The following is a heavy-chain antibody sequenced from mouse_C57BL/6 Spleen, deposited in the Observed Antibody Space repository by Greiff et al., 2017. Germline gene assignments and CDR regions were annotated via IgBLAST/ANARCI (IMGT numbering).Heavy chain of an antibody. CDR2: ISSGSSTI. V-gene: IGHV5-17*01. J-gene: IGHJ4*01. Sequence: DVMLVESGGGLVKPGGSLKLSCAASGFTFSDYGMHWVRQAPEKGLEWVAYISSGSSTIYYADTVKGRFTISRDNAKNTLFLQMTSLRSEDTAMEYGARGLLRAMDYWGQGTSVTVSS. D-gene: IGHD2-3*01. CDR1: GFTFSDYG. CDR3: ARGLLRAMDY.